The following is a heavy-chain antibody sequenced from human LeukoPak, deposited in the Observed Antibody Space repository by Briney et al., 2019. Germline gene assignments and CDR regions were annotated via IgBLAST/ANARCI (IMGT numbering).Heavy chain of an antibody. CDR2: VSGSGGST. V-gene: IGHV3-23*01. CDR1: GFTFSSYS. J-gene: IGHJ4*02. D-gene: IGHD1-26*01. CDR3: AKDEWELPSTGLDY. Sequence: PGGSLRLSCAASGFTFSSYSMNWVRHAPGNGLEWVSAVSGSGGSTYYADSVKGRFTISRDNSMTTLYLQMNSLRAEDTAVYYCAKDEWELPSTGLDYWGQGTLVTVSS.